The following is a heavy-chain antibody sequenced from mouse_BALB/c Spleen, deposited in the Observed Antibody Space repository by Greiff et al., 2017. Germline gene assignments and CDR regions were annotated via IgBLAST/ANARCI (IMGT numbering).Heavy chain of an antibody. CDR2: ISDGGSYT. CDR1: GFTFSDYY. CDR3: ARGVVAMDY. Sequence: EVKLVESGGGLVKPGGSLKLSCAASGFTFSDYYMYWVRQTPEKRLEWVATISDGGSYTYYPDSVKGRFTISRDNAKNNLYLQMSSLKSEDTAMYYCARGVVAMDYWGQGTSVTVSS. J-gene: IGHJ4*01. V-gene: IGHV5-4*02. D-gene: IGHD1-1*01.